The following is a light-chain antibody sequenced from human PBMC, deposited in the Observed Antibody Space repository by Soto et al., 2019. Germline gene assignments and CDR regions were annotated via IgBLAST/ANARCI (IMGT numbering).Light chain of an antibody. CDR3: QSGDSSVTYPYV. J-gene: IGLJ1*01. CDR1: ALPKHY. V-gene: IGLV3-25*02. Sequence: SYELTQPPSVSVSPGQTARITCSGDALPKHYAYWYQQKPGQAPVLVIYKDSERPSGIPERFSGSSSGTTVTLTISGVQAEDEADYYCQSGDSSVTYPYVFGTGTKLTVL. CDR2: KDS.